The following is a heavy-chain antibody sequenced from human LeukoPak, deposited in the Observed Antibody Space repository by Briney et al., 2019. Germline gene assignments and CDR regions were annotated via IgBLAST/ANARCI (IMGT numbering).Heavy chain of an antibody. CDR1: GFTFSSYS. V-gene: IGHV3-21*01. CDR3: AREEKYCSSTSCSLFDY. D-gene: IGHD2-2*01. CDR2: ISSSSSYI. Sequence: GGSLRLSCAASGFTFSSYSMNWVRQAPGKGLEWVSSISSSSSYIYYADSVKGRFTISRDNAKNSLYLQMNSLRAEDTAVYYCAREEKYCSSTSCSLFDYWGQGTLVTVSS. J-gene: IGHJ4*02.